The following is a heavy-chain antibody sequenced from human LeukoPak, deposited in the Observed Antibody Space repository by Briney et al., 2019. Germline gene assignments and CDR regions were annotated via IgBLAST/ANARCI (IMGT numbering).Heavy chain of an antibody. CDR2: LSDSGASK. Sequence: GGSLRLSCAASGFTFSSYAMTWVRQAPGKGLEWVSALSDSGASKYYADSVKGRFTISRDNSKNTLYLQMNSLTANDTAVYYWAGPPPPGITVSSFDYWGRGPRATVSS. D-gene: IGHD3-10*01. CDR1: GFTFSSYA. V-gene: IGHV3-23*01. J-gene: IGHJ4*02. CDR3: AGPPPPGITVSSFDY.